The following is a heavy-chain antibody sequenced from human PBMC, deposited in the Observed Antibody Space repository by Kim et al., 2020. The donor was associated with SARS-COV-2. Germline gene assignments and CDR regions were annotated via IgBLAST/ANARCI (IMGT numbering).Heavy chain of an antibody. V-gene: IGHV4-61*01. D-gene: IGHD3-10*01. CDR3: ARDYYYGSGSYRAFDI. J-gene: IGHJ3*02. CDR2: IYYSGST. Sequence: SETLSLTCTVSGGSVSSGSYYWSWIRQPPGKGLEWIGYIYYSGSTNYNPSLKSRVTISVDTSKNQFSLKLSSVTAADTAVYYCARDYYYGSGSYRAFDIWGPGTMVTVSS. CDR1: GGSVSSGSYY.